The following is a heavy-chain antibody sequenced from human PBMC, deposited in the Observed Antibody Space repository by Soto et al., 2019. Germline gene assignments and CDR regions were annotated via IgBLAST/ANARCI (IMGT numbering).Heavy chain of an antibody. V-gene: IGHV3-48*01. CDR2: ISSSSSTT. CDR3: ARHPERIAQIGWFDP. Sequence: GGSLRLSCAASGFPFISCTMGWVRQAPGKGLEWVSYISSSSSTTYYADSVKGRFTISRDNAKNSLYLQMNSLRAEDTAVYYCARHPERIAQIGWFDPWGQGTLVTVSS. D-gene: IGHD6-13*01. CDR1: GFPFISCT. J-gene: IGHJ5*02.